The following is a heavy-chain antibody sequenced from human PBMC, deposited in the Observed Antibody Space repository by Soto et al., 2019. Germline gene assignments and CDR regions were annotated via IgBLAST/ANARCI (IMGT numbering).Heavy chain of an antibody. V-gene: IGHV1-8*01. CDR2: MNPNSGNT. J-gene: IGHJ5*02. D-gene: IGHD3-3*01. CDR3: ARGLRWDLRFLEWLSSNWFDP. CDR1: GYTFTSYD. Sequence: ASVKVSCKASGYTFTSYDINWVRQATGQGLEWMGWMNPNSGNTGYAQKFQGRVTMTRNTSISTAYMELSSLRSEDTAVYYCARGLRWDLRFLEWLSSNWFDPWGQGTLVTVSS.